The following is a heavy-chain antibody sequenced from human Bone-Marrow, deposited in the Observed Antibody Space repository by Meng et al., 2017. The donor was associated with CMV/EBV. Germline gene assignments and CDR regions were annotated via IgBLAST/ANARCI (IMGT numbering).Heavy chain of an antibody. J-gene: IGHJ4*02. D-gene: IGHD5-18*01. CDR2: INPNSGGT. Sequence: VQLVKSGAEGKKPGASVKVSCKSAGYTFTGYYMHWVRQAPGQGLEWMGWINPNSGGTNYAQTFQGRVTMTRDTSISTAYMELSRLRSDDTAVYYCASGGGGYSYGSGYWGQGTLVTVSS. CDR3: ASGGGGYSYGSGY. CDR1: GYTFTGYY. V-gene: IGHV1-2*02.